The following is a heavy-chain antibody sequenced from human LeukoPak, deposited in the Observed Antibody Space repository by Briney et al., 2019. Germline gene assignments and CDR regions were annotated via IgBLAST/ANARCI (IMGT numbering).Heavy chain of an antibody. D-gene: IGHD4-17*01. CDR1: GFTFSSYA. V-gene: IGHV3-48*01. Sequence: GGSLRLSCAASGFTFSSYAISWVRQAPGKGLEWVSYISISSSTIYYADSVKGRFTISRDNAKNSLYLQMNSLRAEDTAVYYCARDNVYGGNLRPPFDYWGQGTLVTVSS. CDR2: ISISSSTI. CDR3: ARDNVYGGNLRPPFDY. J-gene: IGHJ4*02.